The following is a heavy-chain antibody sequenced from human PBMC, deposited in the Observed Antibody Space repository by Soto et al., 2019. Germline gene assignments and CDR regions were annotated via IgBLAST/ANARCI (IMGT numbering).Heavy chain of an antibody. CDR3: ARLLRYFDWLSGYFDY. CDR2: IYYSGST. Sequence: SETLSLTCTVSGGSISSGDYYWSWIRQPPGKGLEWIGYIYYSGSTYYNPSLKSRVTISVDTSKNQFSLKLSSVTAADTAVYYCARLLRYFDWLSGYFDYWGQGTLVTVSS. J-gene: IGHJ4*02. V-gene: IGHV4-30-4*01. CDR1: GGSISSGDYY. D-gene: IGHD3-9*01.